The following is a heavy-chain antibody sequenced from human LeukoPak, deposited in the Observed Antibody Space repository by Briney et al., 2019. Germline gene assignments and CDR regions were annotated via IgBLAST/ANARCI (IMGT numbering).Heavy chain of an antibody. CDR3: ARVPIAAAGTYWFDP. Sequence: SETLSLTCSVSGGSISSYYWSWIRQPPGKGLEWIGYSSYRGSTNYNPSLKGRVTVSGDTSKNQFSLKLTSVSAADTAVYYCARVPIAAAGTYWFDPWGQGTLVTVSS. CDR1: GGSISSYY. D-gene: IGHD6-13*01. J-gene: IGHJ5*02. CDR2: SSYRGST. V-gene: IGHV4-59*08.